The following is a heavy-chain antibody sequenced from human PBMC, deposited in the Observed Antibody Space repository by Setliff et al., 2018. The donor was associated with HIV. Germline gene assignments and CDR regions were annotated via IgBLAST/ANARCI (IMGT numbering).Heavy chain of an antibody. Sequence: PSETLSLTCSVSGFSISSDYYWNWVRQPPGQGLEWIGSIYHSGKTYSNPSLKSRVTVSVDTSMNQFSLKLSSVTAADTAVYYCARVATGPESFDIWGQGTMVTVSS. D-gene: IGHD3-9*01. V-gene: IGHV4-38-2*02. CDR2: IYHSGKT. CDR3: ARVATGPESFDI. CDR1: GFSISSDYY. J-gene: IGHJ3*02.